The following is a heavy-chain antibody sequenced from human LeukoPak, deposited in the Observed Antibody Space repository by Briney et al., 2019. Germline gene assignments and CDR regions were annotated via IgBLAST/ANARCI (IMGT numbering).Heavy chain of an antibody. CDR2: MNPNSGNT. D-gene: IGHD4-23*01. Sequence: ASVKVSCKASGYTYTSHGVNWVRQATGLGPEWMGWMNPNSGNTGYAQKFQGRVTMTRNTSISTAYLELSSLTSEDTAVYYCARGPNKYDGGNSGSAWFDPWGQGSLVTVSS. J-gene: IGHJ5*02. V-gene: IGHV1-8*02. CDR3: ARGPNKYDGGNSGSAWFDP. CDR1: GYTYTSHG.